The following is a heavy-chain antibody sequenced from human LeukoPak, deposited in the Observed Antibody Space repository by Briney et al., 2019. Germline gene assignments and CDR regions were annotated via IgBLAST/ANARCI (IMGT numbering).Heavy chain of an antibody. V-gene: IGHV4-59*07. D-gene: IGHD6-13*01. J-gene: IGHJ4*02. CDR2: IYYSGST. Sequence: SDPLPLICTVSNGPISCYYWRWIRQPTGKGLEWIGYIYYSGSTNYNPSLKSRVTISVDTSKSQFSLKLSSVTAADTAVYYCVSLGRYSKSSDWGQGTLVTVSS. CDR1: NGPISCYY. CDR3: VSLGRYSKSSD.